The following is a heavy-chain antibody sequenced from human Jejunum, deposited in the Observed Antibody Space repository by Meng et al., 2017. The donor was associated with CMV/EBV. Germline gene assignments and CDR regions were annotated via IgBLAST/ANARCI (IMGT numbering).Heavy chain of an antibody. CDR1: GFSFSTSA. CDR3: ARDFYDSTGRNGDY. V-gene: IGHV3-30*01. Sequence: GFSFSTSAIHWVRQTPGKGLQWASVISFNGGNQYYADSVKGRFTISRDNSKNTVYLQMNSLRVEDTAVYHCARDFYDSTGRNGDYWGQGTLVTVSS. J-gene: IGHJ4*02. D-gene: IGHD3-22*01. CDR2: ISFNGGNQ.